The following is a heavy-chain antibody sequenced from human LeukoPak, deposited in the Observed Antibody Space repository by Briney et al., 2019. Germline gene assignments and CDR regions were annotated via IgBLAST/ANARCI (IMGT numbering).Heavy chain of an antibody. CDR1: RLTNRHYR. CDR3: AGAGLDY. Sequence: GGSQRLSCEGSRLTNRHYRMSWAPQAPGKGLEGVANTKQDGSGKHYVDSVKGRFTISRDNTKNSLHLQMNSLRAEDTAVYYCAGAGLDYWGQGTLVTVSS. V-gene: IGHV3-7*03. CDR2: TKQDGSGK. J-gene: IGHJ4*02.